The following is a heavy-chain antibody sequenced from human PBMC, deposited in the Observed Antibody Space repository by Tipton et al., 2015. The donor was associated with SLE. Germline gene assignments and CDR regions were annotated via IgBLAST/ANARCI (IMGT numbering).Heavy chain of an antibody. Sequence: LRLSCTVSGGSISSYYWSWIRQPPGKGLEWIGYIYYSGSTNYNPSLKSRVTISVDTSKNQFSLKLSSVTAADTAVYYCGRLHCSSTSCPLDYWGQGTLVTVSS. J-gene: IGHJ4*02. CDR2: IYYSGST. CDR1: GGSISSYY. D-gene: IGHD2-2*01. CDR3: GRLHCSSTSCPLDY. V-gene: IGHV4-59*01.